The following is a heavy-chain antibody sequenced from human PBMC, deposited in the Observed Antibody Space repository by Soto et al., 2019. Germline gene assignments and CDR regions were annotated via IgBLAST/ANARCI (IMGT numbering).Heavy chain of an antibody. CDR2: INPKTGDT. CDR3: ATGTNGTTGWYHP. Sequence: QVQLVQSGTEVKKPGASVTVSCKSSGYTFTDFYLHWLRQAPGQGLEWVGWINPKTGDTKSSQKFQGRVTMSRDTSVRTAYIDLTSLPSADTAMYYCATGTNGTTGWYHPWGQGTRVTVSS. D-gene: IGHD1-1*01. J-gene: IGHJ5*02. V-gene: IGHV1-2*02. CDR1: GYTFTDFY.